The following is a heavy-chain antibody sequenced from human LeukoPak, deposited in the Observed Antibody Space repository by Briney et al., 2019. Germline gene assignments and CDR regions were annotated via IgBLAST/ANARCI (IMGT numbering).Heavy chain of an antibody. V-gene: IGHV1-18*01. CDR1: GYTFTIYG. CDR3: ARDLYIGSSWYHHDAFDI. Sequence: ASVKVSCKASGYTFTIYGISWVRQAPGQGLEWMGWISAYNGNTNYAQKLQGRVTMTTDTSTSTAYMELRSLRSDDTAVYYCARDLYIGSSWYHHDAFDIWGQGTMVTVSS. J-gene: IGHJ3*02. D-gene: IGHD6-13*01. CDR2: ISAYNGNT.